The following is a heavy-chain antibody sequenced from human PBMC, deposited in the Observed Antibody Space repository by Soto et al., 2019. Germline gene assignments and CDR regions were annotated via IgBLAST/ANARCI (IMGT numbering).Heavy chain of an antibody. D-gene: IGHD3-22*01. CDR3: AAPLFYYDNSGYYPAAFDI. V-gene: IGHV1-46*04. CDR1: GYTFTSYG. CDR2: INPSGNT. Sequence: ASVKVSCKSSGYTFTSYGISWVRQAPGQGLEWMGIINPSGNTTYAQKLQGRVTMTRDTSTSTVYMELRSLRSEDTAVYYCAAPLFYYDNSGYYPAAFDIWGQGTMVTVSS. J-gene: IGHJ3*02.